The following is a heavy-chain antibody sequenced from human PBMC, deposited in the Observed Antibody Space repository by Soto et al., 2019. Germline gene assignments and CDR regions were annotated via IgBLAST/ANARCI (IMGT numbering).Heavy chain of an antibody. CDR1: GFTVNKKY. CDR3: ARGGPNYFYYYGMDV. Sequence: GGSLRLSCAASGFTVNKKYMNWVRQPPGKGLEWVSVIYSSGSIYYADSVKGRFTISRDNSKNTLYLQMNSLRAEDTAVYYCARGGPNYFYYYGMDVWGQGTTVTVSS. CDR2: IYSSGSI. D-gene: IGHD3-16*01. V-gene: IGHV3-53*01. J-gene: IGHJ6*02.